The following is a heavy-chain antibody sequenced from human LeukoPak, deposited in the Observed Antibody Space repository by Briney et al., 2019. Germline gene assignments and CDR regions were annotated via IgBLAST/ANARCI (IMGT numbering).Heavy chain of an antibody. CDR3: ARDESPYGDLIDY. CDR2: ISYDGSNK. V-gene: IGHV3-30-3*01. J-gene: IGHJ4*02. Sequence: PGRSLRLSCAASGFTFSSYAMHWVRQAPGKGLEWVAVISYDGSNKYYADSVKGRFTISRDNSKNTLYLQMNSPRAEDTAVYYCARDESPYGDLIDYWGQGTLVTVSS. CDR1: GFTFSSYA. D-gene: IGHD4-17*01.